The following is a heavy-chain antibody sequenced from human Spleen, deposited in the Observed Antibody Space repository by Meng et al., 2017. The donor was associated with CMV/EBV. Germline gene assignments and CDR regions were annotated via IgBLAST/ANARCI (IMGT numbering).Heavy chain of an antibody. CDR1: GFTFDDYG. Sequence: GGSLRLSCAASGFTFDDYGMSWVRRAPGKGLEWVATIKHDGSEKHHGDSAKGRFTISRDNAKNSLFLQMDSLRAEDTAVYYCANSGLAGGARWGQGTLVTVSS. CDR2: IKHDGSEK. D-gene: IGHD2-21*01. V-gene: IGHV3-7*01. CDR3: ANSGLAGGAR. J-gene: IGHJ4*02.